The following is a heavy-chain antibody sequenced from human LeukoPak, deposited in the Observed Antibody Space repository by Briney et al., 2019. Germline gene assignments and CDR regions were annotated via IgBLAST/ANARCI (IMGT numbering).Heavy chain of an antibody. CDR2: VLPIFGTA. D-gene: IGHD3-9*01. CDR3: ARAEDQGRYFDWLPGFAP. CDR1: GGTVSSYV. Sequence: SVKVSCKASGGTVSSYVISWVRQAPGQGLEWMGGVLPIFGTAIYAQKWQGRVTITADESTSTAYMELRSLRSEDTAIYYCARAEDQGRYFDWLPGFAPWGQGTLVIVSS. V-gene: IGHV1-69*13. J-gene: IGHJ5*02.